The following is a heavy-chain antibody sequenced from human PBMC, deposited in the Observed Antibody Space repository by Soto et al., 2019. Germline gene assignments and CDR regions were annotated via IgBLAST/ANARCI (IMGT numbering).Heavy chain of an antibody. D-gene: IGHD3-22*01. CDR1: GGSFSSYA. Sequence: QVQLVQSGTEVKKPGSSVKVSCKASGGSFSSYAFSWVRQAPGQGLEWMGGIIPILGTPNYAQKFQGRVTLTADESTRTAYMELSSLRSEDTAVYYCARDGGRYYDSSGSFDHWGQGTLVTVSS. V-gene: IGHV1-69*01. CDR2: IIPILGTP. J-gene: IGHJ4*02. CDR3: ARDGGRYYDSSGSFDH.